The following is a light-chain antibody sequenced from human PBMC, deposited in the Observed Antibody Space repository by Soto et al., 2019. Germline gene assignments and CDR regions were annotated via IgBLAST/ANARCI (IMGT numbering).Light chain of an antibody. J-gene: IGKJ1*01. CDR2: AAS. CDR3: QQTYIMPRT. CDR1: QSISNH. Sequence: DIQVTQSPSSLSASVGDRVTITCRTSQSISNHLNWYQQKPGKAPNLLIYAASSLGTGVPSRFSGSGSGTDFTLTIRGLLPEGFATCYCQQTYIMPRTFGQGTKVDIK. V-gene: IGKV1-39*01.